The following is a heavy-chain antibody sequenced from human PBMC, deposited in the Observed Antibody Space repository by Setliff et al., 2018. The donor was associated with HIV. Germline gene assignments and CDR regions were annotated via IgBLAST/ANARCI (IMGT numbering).Heavy chain of an antibody. CDR3: AKDFPPPNGMDV. CDR2: IRNDGSTT. CDR1: GFTFSSDG. J-gene: IGHJ6*02. V-gene: IGHV3-30*02. Sequence: PGGSLRLSCAASGFTFSSDGMHWVRQAPGKGLEWVGFIRNDGSTTDYADSVKGRFTISRDNSKNTLYLQMNSLRPEDTAVYYCAKDFPPPNGMDVWGQGTTVTVSS.